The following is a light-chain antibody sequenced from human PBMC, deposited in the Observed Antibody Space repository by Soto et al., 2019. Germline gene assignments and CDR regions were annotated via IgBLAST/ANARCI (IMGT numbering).Light chain of an antibody. V-gene: IGKV1-33*01. CDR3: QQHNSMLS. CDR2: DAP. Sequence: DIQITKSQSSLSASVGDRVTIACQSGPDVGRNLNWFQQKPGEAPKLLIYDAPNLERGVPSRFSGRGSETGFTLTSSPLQPEEVATYYGQQHNSMLSFGGGTEVVMK. CDR1: PDVGRN. J-gene: IGKJ4*01.